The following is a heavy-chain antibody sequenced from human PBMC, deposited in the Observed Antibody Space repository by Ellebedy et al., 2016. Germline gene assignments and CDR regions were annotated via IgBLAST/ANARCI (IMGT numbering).Heavy chain of an antibody. J-gene: IGHJ6*02. D-gene: IGHD3-22*01. CDR1: GFTFSSYS. V-gene: IGHV3-21*01. CDR3: ARDPNTMIPYGMDV. CDR2: ISSSSSYI. Sequence: GESLKISXAASGFTFSSYSMNWVRQAPGKGLEWVSSISSSSSYIYYADSVKGRFTISRDNAKNSLYLQMNSLRAEDTAVYYCARDPNTMIPYGMDVWGQGTTVTVSS.